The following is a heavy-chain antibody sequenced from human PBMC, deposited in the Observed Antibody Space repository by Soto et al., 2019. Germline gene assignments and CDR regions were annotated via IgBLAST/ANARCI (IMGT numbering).Heavy chain of an antibody. CDR1: GFTFSSYA. CDR2: ISGSGGST. J-gene: IGHJ4*02. V-gene: IGHV3-23*01. CDR3: AKSMIAARPETGYFDY. Sequence: GGSLRLSCAASGFTFSSYAMSWVRQAPGKGLEWVSAISGSGGSTYYADSVKGRFTISRDNSKNTLYLQMNSLRAEDTAVYYCAKSMIAARPETGYFDYWGQGTLVTVSS. D-gene: IGHD6-6*01.